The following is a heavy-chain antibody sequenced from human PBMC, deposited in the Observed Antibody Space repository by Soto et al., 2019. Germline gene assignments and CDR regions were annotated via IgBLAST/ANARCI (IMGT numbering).Heavy chain of an antibody. V-gene: IGHV4-30-4*01. Sequence: SETLSLTCTVSGGSISSGDCYWSWIRQPPGKGLEWIGYIYYSGSTYNNPSLKSRVTISVDTSKNQFSLKLSSVTAADTAVYYCARARGARYFDYWGQGTLVTVSS. D-gene: IGHD2-15*01. J-gene: IGHJ4*02. CDR3: ARARGARYFDY. CDR2: IYYSGST. CDR1: GGSISSGDCY.